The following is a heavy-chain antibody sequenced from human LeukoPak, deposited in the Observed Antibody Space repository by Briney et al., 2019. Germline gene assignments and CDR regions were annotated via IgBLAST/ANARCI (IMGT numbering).Heavy chain of an antibody. CDR3: STGSGHTFDI. Sequence: GGSLRLSCAASGFTFSSYWMHWVRQVPGKGLVWVSRINSDGSSTSYADSVKGRFTISRDNAKNTLYVQMNSLRAEDTAVYYCSTGSGHTFDIWGRGTMVTVS. CDR2: INSDGSST. CDR1: GFTFSSYW. V-gene: IGHV3-74*01. J-gene: IGHJ3*02. D-gene: IGHD3-10*01.